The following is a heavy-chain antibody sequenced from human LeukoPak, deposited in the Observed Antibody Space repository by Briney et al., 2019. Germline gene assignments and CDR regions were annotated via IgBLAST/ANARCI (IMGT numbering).Heavy chain of an antibody. D-gene: IGHD6-6*01. V-gene: IGHV1-8*03. CDR1: GYTVTSYD. CDR3: ARGLEIAARDLDY. Sequence: ASVKVSCKASGYTVTSYDINWVRQATGQGLEWMGWMNPNSGNTGYAQKFQGRVTITRNTSISTAYMELSSLRSEDTAVYYCARGLEIAARDLDYWGQGTLVTVSS. CDR2: MNPNSGNT. J-gene: IGHJ4*02.